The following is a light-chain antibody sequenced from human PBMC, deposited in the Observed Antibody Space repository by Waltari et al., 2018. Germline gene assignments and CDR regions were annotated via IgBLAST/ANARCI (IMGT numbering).Light chain of an antibody. CDR2: EVI. CDR1: TSDAGNYDL. CDR3: CSYAGRGTYV. J-gene: IGLJ1*01. V-gene: IGLV2-23*02. Sequence: QSALTQPASVSGTPGQSITISCTGTTSDAGNYDLVSWYQQHPGKASKLLRCEVIKRPSRVASRFAASKSDNPASLTISGLQGEDEAYDYCCSYAGRGTYVFGSGTKVTVL.